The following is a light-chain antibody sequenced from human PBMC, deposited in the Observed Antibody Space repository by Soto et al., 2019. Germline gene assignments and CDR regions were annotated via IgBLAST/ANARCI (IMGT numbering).Light chain of an antibody. CDR2: KAS. J-gene: IGKJ4*01. Sequence: DIQMTQSPSTLSASVGDRVTITCRASQSISTWLAWYQQKPGKAPKLLIYKASSLESGVPSRFSGSGSGTEFALTISSLQPDDFVTYYCQQYNTSSLTFGGGTKVEIK. CDR1: QSISTW. CDR3: QQYNTSSLT. V-gene: IGKV1-5*03.